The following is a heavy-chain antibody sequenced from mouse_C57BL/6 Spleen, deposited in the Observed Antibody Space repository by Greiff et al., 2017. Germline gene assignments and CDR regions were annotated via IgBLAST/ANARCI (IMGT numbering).Heavy chain of an antibody. D-gene: IGHD3-3*01. CDR1: GFTFSNYW. J-gene: IGHJ2*01. CDR3: AGWGTFGY. Sequence: DVMLVESGGGLVQPGGSMKISCVASGFTFSNYWMNWVRQSPEKGLEWVAQIRFKSDNYATHYAESVKGRFTISRDDSKSSLYLQLNNLRAEDTGIYYYAGWGTFGYWGQGATLTVAS. CDR2: IRFKSDNYAT. V-gene: IGHV6-3*01.